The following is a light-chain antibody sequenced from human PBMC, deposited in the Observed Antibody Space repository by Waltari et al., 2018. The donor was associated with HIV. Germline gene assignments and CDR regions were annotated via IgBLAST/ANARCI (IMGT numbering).Light chain of an antibody. CDR3: QQYYGVPLT. J-gene: IGKJ4*01. Sequence: DIQMTPPPSSLSASIWYTVSIPCRASQDISNSVSWFQQQPGKVPKLLVHGAFILQRGVPSRFSGSGSGTHYTLTISGLQAEDFATYFCQQYYGVPLTFGGGTRVDI. CDR2: GAF. V-gene: IGKV1-NL1*01. CDR1: QDISNS.